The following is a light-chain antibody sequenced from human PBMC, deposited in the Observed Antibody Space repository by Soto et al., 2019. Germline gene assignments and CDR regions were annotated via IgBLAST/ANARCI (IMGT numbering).Light chain of an antibody. CDR1: SGHSGYA. CDR2: LNSDGSH. CDR3: QTGGTGFRGV. Sequence: QAVVTQSPSASASLGASVKLTCTLSSGHSGYAIAWHQQQPEKGPRYLMKLNSDGSHSKGDGIPDRFSGSSSGAERYLIISRLRWGEGAAFYCQTGGTGFRGVFGGGTNPPVL. V-gene: IGLV4-69*01. J-gene: IGLJ3*02.